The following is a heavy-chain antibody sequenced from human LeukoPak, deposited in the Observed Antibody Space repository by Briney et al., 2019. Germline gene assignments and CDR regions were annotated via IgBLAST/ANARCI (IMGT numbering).Heavy chain of an antibody. CDR1: GGSISSGGYS. CDR2: IYHSGST. CDR3: ARDTLDRGDAFDI. D-gene: IGHD3-10*01. J-gene: IGHJ3*02. V-gene: IGHV4-30-2*01. Sequence: PSQTLSLTCAVSGGSISSGGYSWRWIRQPPGKGLEWIEYIYHSGSTYYNPSLKSRVTISVDRSKNQFSLKLSSVTAADTAVYYCARDTLDRGDAFDIWGQGTMVTVSS.